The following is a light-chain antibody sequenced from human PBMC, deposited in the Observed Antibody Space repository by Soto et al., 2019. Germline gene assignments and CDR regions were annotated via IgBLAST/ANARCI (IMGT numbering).Light chain of an antibody. J-gene: IGLJ1*01. V-gene: IGLV1-40*01. CDR2: GNT. CDR3: QSYDDSLSVHYV. CDR1: SSNIGSTYD. Sequence: QPVLTQPPSVSGAPGQRVTISCTGSSSNIGSTYDVQWYQQLPGTAPKLLIHGNTDRPSGVPDRFSGSKSGTSASLAITGLQADDEADHYCQSYDDSLSVHYVFGTGTKLTVL.